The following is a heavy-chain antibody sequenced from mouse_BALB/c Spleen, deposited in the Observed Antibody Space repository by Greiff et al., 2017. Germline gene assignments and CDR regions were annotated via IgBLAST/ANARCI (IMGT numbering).Heavy chain of an antibody. CDR1: GYSFTGYF. CDR3: ARYYGYDGGDY. J-gene: IGHJ2*01. D-gene: IGHD2-2*01. V-gene: IGHV1-20*02. Sequence: VQLQQSGPELVKPGASVKISCKASGYSFTGYFMNWVMQSHGKSLEWIGRINPYNGDTFYNQKFKGKATLTVDESSSTAHMELRSLASEDSAVYYCARYYGYDGGDYWGQGTTLTVSS. CDR2: INPYNGDT.